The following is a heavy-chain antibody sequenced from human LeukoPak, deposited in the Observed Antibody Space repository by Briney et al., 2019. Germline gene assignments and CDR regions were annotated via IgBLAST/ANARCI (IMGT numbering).Heavy chain of an antibody. J-gene: IGHJ4*02. CDR3: ARDSRGPAMATGDYYFDY. CDR2: IIPIFGTA. Sequence: ASVKVSCKASGGTFSSYAISWVRQAPGQGLEWMGGIIPIFGTANYAQKFQGRVTITADESTSTAYMELSSLRSEDTAVYYCARDSRGPAMATGDYYFDYWGQGTLVTVSS. V-gene: IGHV1-69*13. D-gene: IGHD5-18*01. CDR1: GGTFSSYA.